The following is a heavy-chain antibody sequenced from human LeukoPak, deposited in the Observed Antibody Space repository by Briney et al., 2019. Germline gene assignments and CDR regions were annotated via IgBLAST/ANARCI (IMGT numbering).Heavy chain of an antibody. Sequence: SDTLSLTCTVSGGSISSGTYHWGWIRQPPGKGLEGIGSISYTGTTYYTPSLKSRVTVSVDTSKNQFYLQLSSVTAADTAVYYCARHRFVIVRGEGWFDPWGQGTLVTVSS. D-gene: IGHD3-10*01. J-gene: IGHJ5*02. CDR1: GGSISSGTYH. V-gene: IGHV4-39*01. CDR2: ISYTGTT. CDR3: ARHRFVIVRGEGWFDP.